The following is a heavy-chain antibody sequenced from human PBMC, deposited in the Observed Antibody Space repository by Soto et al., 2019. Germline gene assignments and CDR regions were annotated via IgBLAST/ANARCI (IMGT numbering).Heavy chain of an antibody. Sequence: GGSLRLSCAASGFTFDDYAMHWVRQAPGKGLEWVSGISWNSGSIGYADSVKGRFTISRDNAKNSLYLQMNSLIAEDTALYYCAKGDYGDSDAFDIWGQGTMVTVSS. V-gene: IGHV3-9*01. D-gene: IGHD4-17*01. CDR2: ISWNSGSI. J-gene: IGHJ3*02. CDR3: AKGDYGDSDAFDI. CDR1: GFTFDDYA.